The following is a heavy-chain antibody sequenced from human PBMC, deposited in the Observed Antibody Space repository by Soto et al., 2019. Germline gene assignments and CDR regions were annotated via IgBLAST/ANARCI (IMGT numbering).Heavy chain of an antibody. Sequence: GGSLRLSCAASGFTFSSYSMNWVRQAPGKGLEWVSSISSSSSYIYYADSVKGRFTISRDNAKNSLDLQMNSLRAEDTAVYYCARDRQAYCSSTSCQDAFDIWGQGTMVTVSS. J-gene: IGHJ3*02. V-gene: IGHV3-21*01. CDR1: GFTFSSYS. CDR2: ISSSSSYI. CDR3: ARDRQAYCSSTSCQDAFDI. D-gene: IGHD2-2*01.